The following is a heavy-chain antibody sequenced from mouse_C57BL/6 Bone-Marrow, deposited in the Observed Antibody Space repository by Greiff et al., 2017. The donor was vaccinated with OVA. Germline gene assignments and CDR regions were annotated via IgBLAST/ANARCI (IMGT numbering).Heavy chain of an antibody. CDR1: GYTFTSYW. CDR3: ARKGIYDEYYYAMDY. J-gene: IGHJ4*01. Sequence: QVQLQQPGAELVKPGASVKMSCKASGYTFTSYWITWVKQRPGQGLEWIGDIYPGSGSTNYNEKFKSKATLTVDTSSSTAYMQLSSLTSEDSAVYYCARKGIYDEYYYAMDYWGQGTSVTVSS. CDR2: IYPGSGST. V-gene: IGHV1-55*01. D-gene: IGHD2-3*01.